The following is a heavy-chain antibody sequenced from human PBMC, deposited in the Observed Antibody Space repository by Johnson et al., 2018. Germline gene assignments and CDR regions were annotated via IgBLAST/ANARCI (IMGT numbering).Heavy chain of an antibody. D-gene: IGHD6-13*01. V-gene: IGHV4-61*02. CDR3: AGVRVGPEGTFDL. J-gene: IGHJ3*01. CDR2: IYPSGNT. CDR1: GDSISREIYY. Sequence: QVQLQESGPGLVKPSQTLSLTCTVSGDSISREIYYWNWVRQPAGKGLEWIGRIYPSGNTNYNPSLKSRVTISTDMSKNDISLRLSSVTAADTAVYYCAGVRVGPEGTFDLGGPGTVVTVSS.